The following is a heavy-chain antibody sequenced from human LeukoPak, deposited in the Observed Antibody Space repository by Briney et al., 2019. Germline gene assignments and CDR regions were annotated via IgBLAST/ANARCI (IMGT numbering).Heavy chain of an antibody. V-gene: IGHV1-2*02. CDR1: GYTFTGYY. J-gene: IGHJ5*02. D-gene: IGHD6-13*01. CDR2: INPNSGGT. CDR3: ASFTTFRYSSNPGRWFDP. Sequence: GASVKVSCKASGYTFTGYYMHWVRQAPGQGLEWMGWINPNSGGTNYAQKFQGRVTMTRDTSISTAYMELSRLRSDDTAVYYCASFTTFRYSSNPGRWFDPWGQGTLVTVSS.